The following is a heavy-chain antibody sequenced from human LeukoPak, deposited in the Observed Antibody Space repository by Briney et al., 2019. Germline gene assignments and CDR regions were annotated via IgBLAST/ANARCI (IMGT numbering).Heavy chain of an antibody. J-gene: IGHJ6*03. CDR1: GFTFSSYS. CDR2: ISSSSNTI. Sequence: GGSLRLSCAASGFTFSSYSMNWVRQAPGKGLEWVSYISSSSNTIYYADSVKGRFTISRDNSKNTLYLQMNSLRAEDTAVYYCASLSKVRGVFPLSNYYYMDVWGKGTTVTVSS. CDR3: ASLSKVRGVFPLSNYYYMDV. D-gene: IGHD3-10*01. V-gene: IGHV3-48*01.